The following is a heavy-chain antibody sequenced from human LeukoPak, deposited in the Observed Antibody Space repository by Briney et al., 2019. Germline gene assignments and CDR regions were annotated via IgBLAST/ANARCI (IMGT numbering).Heavy chain of an antibody. J-gene: IGHJ5*02. CDR3: ARGRGMVRGVVNWFDP. V-gene: IGHV1-3*01. D-gene: IGHD3-10*01. Sequence: ASVKVSCNASGYTFTSYAMHWVRQAPGQRLEGMGWINAGNGNTKYSQKFQGRVTITRDTSASTDYMELSSLRSEDTAVYYCARGRGMVRGVVNWFDPWGQGTLVTVSS. CDR2: INAGNGNT. CDR1: GYTFTSYA.